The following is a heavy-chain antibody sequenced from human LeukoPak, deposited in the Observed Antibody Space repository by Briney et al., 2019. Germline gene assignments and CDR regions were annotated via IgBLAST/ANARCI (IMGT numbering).Heavy chain of an antibody. Sequence: ASVEVSCKASGYTFTGYYMHWVRQAPGQRLDWMRRINPNSCGTNHAQKFQGSVTMTRDTSISTAYMELSRLRSDDPAVYYCASLSSGLDIWGQGTMVTVSS. CDR3: ASLSSGLDI. CDR1: GYTFTGYY. V-gene: IGHV1-2*06. D-gene: IGHD3-22*01. CDR2: INPNSCGT. J-gene: IGHJ3*02.